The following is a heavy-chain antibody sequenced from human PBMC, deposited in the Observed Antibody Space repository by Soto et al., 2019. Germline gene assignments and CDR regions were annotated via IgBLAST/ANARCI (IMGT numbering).Heavy chain of an antibody. Sequence: EVQLLESGGGLVQPGGSLRLSCAASGFTFRSYAMSWVRQAPGKGLEWVSAISGSGGSTYYADPVKGRFSISRYNSKNTLNLQMNSLRAEDTALYYCAKEGPGVGATGYYYSYGMDVW. D-gene: IGHD1-26*01. CDR2: ISGSGGST. CDR1: GFTFRSYA. J-gene: IGHJ6*01. CDR3: AKEGPGVGATGYYYSYGMDV. V-gene: IGHV3-23*01.